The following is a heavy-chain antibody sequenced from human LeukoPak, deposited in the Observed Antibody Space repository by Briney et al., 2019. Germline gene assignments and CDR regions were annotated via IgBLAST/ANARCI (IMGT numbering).Heavy chain of an antibody. CDR3: TTEDGSH. Sequence: GGSLRLSCAASGLSFSNAWMSWVRQAPGKGLERVGRIKSKTDGETTDYPAPVKGRFTISRDDSKNTLYLQMNSLKTEDTAVYYCTTEDGSHWGQGTLVTVSS. CDR1: GLSFSNAW. J-gene: IGHJ4*02. V-gene: IGHV3-15*01. D-gene: IGHD5-24*01. CDR2: IKSKTDGETT.